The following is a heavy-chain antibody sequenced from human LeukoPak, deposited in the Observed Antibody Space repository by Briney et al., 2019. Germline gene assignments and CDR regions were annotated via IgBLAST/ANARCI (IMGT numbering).Heavy chain of an antibody. V-gene: IGHV4-61*08. J-gene: IGHJ4*02. CDR3: ARMGLTGPNDFDY. CDR1: GGSLSSGDYY. D-gene: IGHD1-1*01. CDR2: IYYSGST. Sequence: SETLSLTCTVSGGSLSSGDYYWSWIRQPPGKGLEWIGYIYYSGSTNYNPSLKSRVTISVDTSKNQFSLKLSSVTAADTAVYYCARMGLTGPNDFDYWGQGTLVTVSS.